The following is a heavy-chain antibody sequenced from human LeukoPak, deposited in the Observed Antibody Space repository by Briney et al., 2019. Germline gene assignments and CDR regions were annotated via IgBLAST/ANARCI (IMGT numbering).Heavy chain of an antibody. CDR3: ARAPSTSYYYYGMDV. Sequence: PGGSLGLSCAASGFTFSSYWMSWVRQAPGKGLEWVANIKQDGSEKYYVDSVKGRFTISRDNAKNSLYLQMNSLRAEDTAVYYCARAPSTSYYYYGMDVWGQGTTVTVSS. CDR1: GFTFSSYW. J-gene: IGHJ6*02. CDR2: IKQDGSEK. V-gene: IGHV3-7*01. D-gene: IGHD2-2*01.